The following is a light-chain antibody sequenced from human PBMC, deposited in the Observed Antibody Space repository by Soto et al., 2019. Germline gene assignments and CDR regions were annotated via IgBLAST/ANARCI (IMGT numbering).Light chain of an antibody. Sequence: EIVMTQSPATLSVSPGERATLSCRASQSVSSKLAWYQHKPGQAPRLLIYGASPRATGIPASFSGSGSGTEFTRTISSLQSEDFAVYYCQQYNNWPAWTFGQGTKLEI. V-gene: IGKV3-15*01. CDR1: QSVSSK. CDR2: GAS. J-gene: IGKJ1*01. CDR3: QQYNNWPAWT.